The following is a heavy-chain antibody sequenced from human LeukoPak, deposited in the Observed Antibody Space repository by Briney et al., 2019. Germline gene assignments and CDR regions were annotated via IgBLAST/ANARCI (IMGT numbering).Heavy chain of an antibody. J-gene: IGHJ6*03. CDR1: GFTSSSHG. CDR2: TSYDGSTK. D-gene: IGHD6-13*01. CDR3: AKVGIAAANYYMDV. V-gene: IGHV3-30*18. Sequence: GRSLRLSCAASGFTSSSHGMHWVRQAPGKGLEWVAVTSYDGSTKYYADSAKGRFNISRDNSKNTLYLQMNSLRAEDTAVYYCAKVGIAAANYYMDVWGKGTTVTVSS.